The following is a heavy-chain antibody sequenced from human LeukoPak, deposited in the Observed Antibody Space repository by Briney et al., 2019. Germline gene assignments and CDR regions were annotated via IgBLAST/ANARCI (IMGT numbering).Heavy chain of an antibody. Sequence: GGSLRLSCAASGFTFSDYYMSWIRQAPGKGLEWISYISSSSSYTNYADSVKGRFTISRDNAKNSLYLQMNSLRAEDTAVYYCARGSGSTTVVDYWGQGTLVTVSS. J-gene: IGHJ4*02. CDR3: ARGSGSTTVVDY. CDR1: GFTFSDYY. V-gene: IGHV3-11*06. CDR2: ISSSSSYT. D-gene: IGHD4-23*01.